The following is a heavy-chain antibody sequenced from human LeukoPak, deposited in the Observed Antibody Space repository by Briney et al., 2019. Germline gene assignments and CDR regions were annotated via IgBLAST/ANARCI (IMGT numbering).Heavy chain of an antibody. D-gene: IGHD3-9*01. V-gene: IGHV4-61*02. CDR2: IYTSGST. CDR1: GGSISSGSYY. Sequence: SETLSLTCTVSGGSISSGSYYWSWIRQPAGKGLERIGRIYTSGSTNYNPSLKSRVTISVDTSKNQFSLKLSSVTAADTAVYYCARYDILRSLDYWGQGTLVTVSS. CDR3: ARYDILRSLDY. J-gene: IGHJ4*02.